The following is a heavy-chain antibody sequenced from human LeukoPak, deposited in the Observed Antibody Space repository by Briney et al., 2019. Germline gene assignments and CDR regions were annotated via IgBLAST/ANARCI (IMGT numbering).Heavy chain of an antibody. CDR1: GFTFSSYV. CDR3: AKDRSSSWYHPTDY. Sequence: PGGSLRLSCAASGFTFSSYVMTWVRQAPGKGLEWVSGISGSGGSTYYADSVKGRFTISRDNSKNTLYLQMNSLRAEDTAVYYCAKDRSSSWYHPTDYGGQGTLVTVSS. CDR2: ISGSGGST. J-gene: IGHJ4*02. V-gene: IGHV3-23*01. D-gene: IGHD6-19*01.